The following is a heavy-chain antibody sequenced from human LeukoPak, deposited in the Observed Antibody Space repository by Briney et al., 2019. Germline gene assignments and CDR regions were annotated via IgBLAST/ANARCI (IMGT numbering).Heavy chain of an antibody. Sequence: GGSLRLSCAASGFTFTSYSMNWVRQAPGKGLEWVSTISGDGGSTYYADSVKGRFTISRDNSKNTLYLQVNSLRAEDTAVYYCAKGGKWDVTPFDYWGQGTLVTVSS. CDR3: AKGGKWDVTPFDY. D-gene: IGHD1-26*01. V-gene: IGHV3-23*01. CDR2: ISGDGGST. CDR1: GFTFTSYS. J-gene: IGHJ4*02.